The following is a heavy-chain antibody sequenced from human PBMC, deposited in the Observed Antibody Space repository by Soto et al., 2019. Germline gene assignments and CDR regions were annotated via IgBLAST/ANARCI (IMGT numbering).Heavy chain of an antibody. Sequence: ASVKVSCKASGYTFTSYYMHWVRQAPGQGLEWMGIINPSGGSTSYAQKFQGRVTMTRDTSTSTVYMELSSLRSEDTAVYYCARGGITMVRGVMLAVTGDYYGMDVWGQGTTVTVSS. V-gene: IGHV1-46*01. CDR3: ARGGITMVRGVMLAVTGDYYGMDV. J-gene: IGHJ6*02. CDR2: INPSGGST. CDR1: GYTFTSYY. D-gene: IGHD3-10*01.